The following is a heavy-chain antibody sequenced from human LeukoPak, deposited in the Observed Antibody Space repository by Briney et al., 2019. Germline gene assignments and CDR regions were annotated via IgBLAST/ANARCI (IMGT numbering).Heavy chain of an antibody. J-gene: IGHJ4*02. CDR1: GFTFSSYS. CDR3: ARDLDDFFDY. CDR2: ISGSSGTT. V-gene: IGHV3-23*01. Sequence: GGSLTLSCAASGFTFSSYSMTWVRQAPGKGLQWVSAISGSSGTTYYADSVTGRFTISRDSSKNTLYLQMNSLRAEDTAVYYCARDLDDFFDYWGQGTLVTVSS.